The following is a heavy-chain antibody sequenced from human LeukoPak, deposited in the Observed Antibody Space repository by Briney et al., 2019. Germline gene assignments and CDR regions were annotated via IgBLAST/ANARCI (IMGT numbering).Heavy chain of an antibody. CDR3: ASLTTAEAFDI. Sequence: SETLSLTCTVSGGSISIYYWSWIRQPPGKGLEWIGYIYDSGSTNYNPSLKSRVTISVDTSKNQFSLKLSSVTAADTAVYYCASLTTAEAFDIWGQGTMVTVSS. V-gene: IGHV4-59*01. J-gene: IGHJ3*02. CDR2: IYDSGST. D-gene: IGHD3-22*01. CDR1: GGSISIYY.